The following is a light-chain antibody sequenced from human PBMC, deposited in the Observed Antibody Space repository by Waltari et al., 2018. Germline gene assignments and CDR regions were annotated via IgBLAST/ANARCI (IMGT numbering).Light chain of an antibody. CDR1: QSVTTN. V-gene: IGKV3-15*01. Sequence: EIVMTQSPAPLSVSPGARAIPSCRASQSVTTNLAWYQQKPGQAPRLLIYGASTRATDIPARFSGSGSGTEFTLTISSLQSEDFAVYYCHQYNDGPPFNFGPGTKLEIK. CDR2: GAS. CDR3: HQYNDGPPFN. J-gene: IGKJ2*01.